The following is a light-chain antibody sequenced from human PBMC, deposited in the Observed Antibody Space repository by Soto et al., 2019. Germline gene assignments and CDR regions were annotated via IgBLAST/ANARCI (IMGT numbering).Light chain of an antibody. J-gene: IGKJ1*01. CDR2: GTS. CDR1: QSVSSY. V-gene: IGKV3-20*01. Sequence: EIVLTQSPATLSLSPGERATLSCRASQSVSSYLAWYQQKPGQAPRLLIHGTSYRATGIPDRFRGSGSGTDFILTISRLEPEDFAVYYCQQYGSSPTFGQGTKVDIK. CDR3: QQYGSSPT.